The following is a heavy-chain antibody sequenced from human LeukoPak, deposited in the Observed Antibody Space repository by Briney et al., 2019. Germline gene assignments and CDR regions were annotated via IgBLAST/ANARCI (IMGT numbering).Heavy chain of an antibody. D-gene: IGHD1-7*01. Sequence: GGSLRLSCAASGFTFSSYDMHWLRQGIGKGLEWVSGIATTGATFYAGSVKGRFTISRENAKKSLYLQMNDLRAGDTAVYYCARGGELGFDSWGQGALVTVSS. CDR3: ARGGELGFDS. V-gene: IGHV3-13*01. CDR2: IATTGAT. CDR1: GFTFSSYD. J-gene: IGHJ5*01.